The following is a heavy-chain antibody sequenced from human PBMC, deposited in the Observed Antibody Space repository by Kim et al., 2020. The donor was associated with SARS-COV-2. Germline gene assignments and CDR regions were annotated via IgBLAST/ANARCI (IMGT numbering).Heavy chain of an antibody. J-gene: IGHJ4*03. V-gene: IGHV3-21*01. CDR3: ASVRISRYFDY. Sequence: GGSLRLSCAASGFTFSSYSMNWVRQAPGKGLEWVSSISSSSSYIYYADSVKGRFTISRDNDKNSLYLQMNSRTAEDTAVYYCASVRISRYFDYWGHGTLVTVSS. CDR1: GFTFSSYS. CDR2: ISSSSSYI.